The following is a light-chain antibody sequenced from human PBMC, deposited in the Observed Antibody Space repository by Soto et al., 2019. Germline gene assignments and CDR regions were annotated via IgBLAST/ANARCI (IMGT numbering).Light chain of an antibody. CDR2: GAS. CDR3: QQYNNWPPWT. Sequence: ITHTPSTLALSPGESATLSGRASQSVRSNLAWYQQKPGQAPRLRSYGASTRATVIPARFSGSGSGTEFTLTISSLQSEDFAVYYCQQYNNWPPWTVGQGTKV. V-gene: IGKV3-15*01. CDR1: QSVRSN. J-gene: IGKJ1*01.